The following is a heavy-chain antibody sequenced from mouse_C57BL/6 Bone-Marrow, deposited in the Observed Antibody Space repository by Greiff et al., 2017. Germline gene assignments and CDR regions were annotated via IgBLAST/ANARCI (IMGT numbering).Heavy chain of an antibody. CDR1: GYTFTGYW. CDR3: ARYTTVVATGAMDY. J-gene: IGHJ4*01. CDR2: ILTGSGST. V-gene: IGHV1-9*01. D-gene: IGHD1-1*01. Sequence: QVQLQQSGAELMKPGASVKLSCKATGYTFTGYWIEWVKQRPGHGLEWIGEILTGSGSTNYNEKFKGKATFTADTSSNTAYMQLSSLTTEDSAIYYCARYTTVVATGAMDYWGQGTSVTVSS.